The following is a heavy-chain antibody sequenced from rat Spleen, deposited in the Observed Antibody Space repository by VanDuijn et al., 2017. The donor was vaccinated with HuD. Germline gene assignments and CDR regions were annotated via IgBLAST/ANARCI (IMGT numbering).Heavy chain of an antibody. V-gene: IGHV2-6*01. CDR2: ISSGGST. D-gene: IGHD1-9*01. CDR1: GFSLTSYT. CDR3: ARWYGYNYFDY. Sequence: QVQLKESGPGLVQPSQTLSLTCTVSGFSLTSYTVSWVRQPPGKGLEWIAAISSGGSTYYNSALKSRLSISRDTSKRQVFLKMNSLKTEDTAMYFCARWYGYNYFDYWGQGVMVTVSS. J-gene: IGHJ2*01.